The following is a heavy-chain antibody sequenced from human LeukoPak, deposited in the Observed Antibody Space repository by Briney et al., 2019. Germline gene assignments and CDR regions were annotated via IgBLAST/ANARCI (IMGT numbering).Heavy chain of an antibody. Sequence: SETLSLTCTVSGGSISSSSYYWGWIRQPPGKGLEWIGSIYYSGSTYYNPSLKSRVTISADTSKNQLSLKLSSVTAADTAVYYCAGGEGESWNYYYYYYGMDVWGQGTTVTVSS. J-gene: IGHJ6*02. V-gene: IGHV4-39*01. D-gene: IGHD1-7*01. CDR2: IYYSGST. CDR3: AGGEGESWNYYYYYYGMDV. CDR1: GGSISSSSYY.